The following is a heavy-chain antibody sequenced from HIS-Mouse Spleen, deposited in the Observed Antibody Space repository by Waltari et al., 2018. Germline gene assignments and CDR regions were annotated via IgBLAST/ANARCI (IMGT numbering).Heavy chain of an antibody. J-gene: IGHJ2*01. CDR2: IYYSGST. CDR1: GGSISSSSYY. V-gene: IGHV4-39*07. D-gene: IGHD6-13*01. CDR3: AREIPYSSSWYDWYFDL. Sequence: QLQLQESGPGLVKPSETLSLPCTVSGGSISSSSYYWGWIRQPPGKGLEWIGSIYYSGSTYYKTSLKSRVTISVDTSKNQFSLKLSSVTAADTAVYYCAREIPYSSSWYDWYFDLWGRGTLVTVSS.